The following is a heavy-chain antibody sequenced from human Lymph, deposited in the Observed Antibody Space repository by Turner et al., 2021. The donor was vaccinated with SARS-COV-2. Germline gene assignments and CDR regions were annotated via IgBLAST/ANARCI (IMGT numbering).Heavy chain of an antibody. Sequence: QVQLVESGGGVVQPGRSVRLSCAASGFTFSTYGMHWVRQAPGKGLEWVALIWYDGSNKYYADSVKGRFTISRDNSKNTLYLQMNSLRAEDTAVYYCAREGVVGATTGLDYWGQGTLVTVSS. CDR2: IWYDGSNK. CDR3: AREGVVGATTGLDY. D-gene: IGHD1-26*01. V-gene: IGHV3-33*01. J-gene: IGHJ4*02. CDR1: GFTFSTYG.